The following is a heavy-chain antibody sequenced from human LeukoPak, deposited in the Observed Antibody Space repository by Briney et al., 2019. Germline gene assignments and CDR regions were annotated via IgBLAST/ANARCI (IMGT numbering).Heavy chain of an antibody. CDR1: GFTFSSYS. J-gene: IGHJ4*02. CDR2: ISYDGSNK. D-gene: IGHD6-13*01. Sequence: PGGSLRLSCAASGFTFSSYSMNWVRQAPGKGLEWVAVISYDGSNKYYADSVKGRFTISRDNSKNTLYLQMSSLRAEDTAMYYCAKGILGIAAAVNRSDSWGQGTLVTVSS. V-gene: IGHV3-30*18. CDR3: AKGILGIAAAVNRSDS.